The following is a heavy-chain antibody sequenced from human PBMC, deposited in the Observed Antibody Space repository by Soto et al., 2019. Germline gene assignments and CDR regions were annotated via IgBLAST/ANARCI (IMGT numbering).Heavy chain of an antibody. CDR3: AILEGDYDFWSGYPTGYYAFDI. D-gene: IGHD3-3*01. Sequence: GGSLRLSCAASGFTFDDYAMHWVRQAPGKGLEWVSGISWNSGSIGYADSVKGRFTISRDNAKNSLYLQMNSLRAEDTALYYCAILEGDYDFWSGYPTGYYAFDIWGQGTMVTVSS. V-gene: IGHV3-9*01. CDR1: GFTFDDYA. J-gene: IGHJ3*02. CDR2: ISWNSGSI.